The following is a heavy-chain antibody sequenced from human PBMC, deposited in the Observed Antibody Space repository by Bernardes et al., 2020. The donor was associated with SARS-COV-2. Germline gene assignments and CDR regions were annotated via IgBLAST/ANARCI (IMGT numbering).Heavy chain of an antibody. CDR3: ARGRWKQQLVLGY. CDR1: GFTVSSNY. D-gene: IGHD6-13*01. J-gene: IGHJ4*02. Sequence: GGSLRLSCAASGFTVSSNYMSWVRQAPGKGLEWVSVIYSGGSTYYADSVKGRFTISRDNSKNTLYLQMNSLRAEDTAVYYCARGRWKQQLVLGYWGQGTLVTVSS. CDR2: IYSGGST. V-gene: IGHV3-53*01.